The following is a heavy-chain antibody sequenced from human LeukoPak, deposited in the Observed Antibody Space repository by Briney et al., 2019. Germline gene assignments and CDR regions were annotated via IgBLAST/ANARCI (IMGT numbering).Heavy chain of an antibody. CDR3: ARSKSSSSPNFDY. CDR1: GLTFSSFA. CDR2: ISGNDGHT. V-gene: IGHV3-23*01. Sequence: GGSLRLSCAASGLTFSSFAMTWVRQAPGKGLEWVSSISGNDGHTYYTDSVKGRFTVSRDNSKSTLYLQMNSLRAEDTAVYYCARSKSSSSPNFDYWGQGTLVTVSS. D-gene: IGHD6-6*01. J-gene: IGHJ4*02.